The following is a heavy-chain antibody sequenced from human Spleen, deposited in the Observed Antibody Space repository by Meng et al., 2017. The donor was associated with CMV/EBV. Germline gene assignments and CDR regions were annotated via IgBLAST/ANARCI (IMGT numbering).Heavy chain of an antibody. J-gene: IGHJ4*02. CDR1: GGSISSSSYY. D-gene: IGHD1-7*01. CDR3: ARVRAGSTGYYFDY. CDR2: IYYSGSP. V-gene: IGHV4-30-4*08. Sequence: SETLSLTCTVSGGSISSSSYYWGWIRQPPGKGLEWIGHIYYSGSPYYNPSLTSRLTISVDTSKNQFSLRLSSVTAADTAVYYCARVRAGSTGYYFDYWGQGTLVTVSS.